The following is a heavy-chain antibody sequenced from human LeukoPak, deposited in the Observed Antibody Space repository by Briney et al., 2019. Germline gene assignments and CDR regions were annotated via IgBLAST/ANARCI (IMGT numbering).Heavy chain of an antibody. CDR3: ARVGRIAARPSWDYYYYMDV. J-gene: IGHJ6*03. Sequence: PSETLSLTCTVSGGSISSYYWSWIRQPPGKGLEWIGYIYYSGSTNYNPSLKSRVTISVDTSKNQFSLKLSSVTAADTAVYYCARVGRIAARPSWDYYYYMDVWGKGTTVTVSS. CDR1: GGSISSYY. V-gene: IGHV4-59*01. D-gene: IGHD6-6*01. CDR2: IYYSGST.